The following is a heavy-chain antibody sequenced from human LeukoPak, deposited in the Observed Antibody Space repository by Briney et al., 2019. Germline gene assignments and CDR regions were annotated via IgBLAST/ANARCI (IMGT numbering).Heavy chain of an antibody. CDR3: ARAPRGKNYYVVY. CDR1: GFTLSDYV. CDR2: IGESGGRT. J-gene: IGHJ4*02. D-gene: IGHD1-7*01. V-gene: IGHV3-23*01. Sequence: PGGSLRLSCSASGFTLSDYVMSWVRQAPGKGLEWVSSIGESGGRTYYADSVKARFTIPRDTSKNTLYLQINSLRAEDTAVYYCARAPRGKNYYVVYWGQGTLVTVSS.